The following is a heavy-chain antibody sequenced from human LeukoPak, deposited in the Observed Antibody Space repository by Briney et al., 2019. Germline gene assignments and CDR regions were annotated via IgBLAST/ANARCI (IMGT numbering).Heavy chain of an antibody. CDR1: GFTFSNYY. J-gene: IGHJ5*02. Sequence: GGSMRLSCAASGFTFSNYYMSWIRQAPGKGLEWVSYISSSGSAIYYADSVKGRFTISRDNAKNSLYLQMNRLRAEDTAVYYCARDYCSSTSCLNWFDPGGKGTLVTVSS. CDR3: ARDYCSSTSCLNWFDP. V-gene: IGHV3-11*01. CDR2: ISSSGSAI. D-gene: IGHD2-2*01.